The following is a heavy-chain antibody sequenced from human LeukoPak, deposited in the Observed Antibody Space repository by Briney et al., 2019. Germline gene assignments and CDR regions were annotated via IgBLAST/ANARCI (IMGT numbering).Heavy chain of an antibody. D-gene: IGHD6-19*01. CDR1: GFTFSSYA. J-gene: IGHJ4*02. Sequence: GGSLRLSWAASGFTFSSYAMSWVRQAPGTGLEWVANIKQDGSDRNYVTSVRGRFTISRDNAESSLYLQMNSLRVEDTAVYYCVRNLAVAGTCFDSWGQGTLVTVSS. CDR2: IKQDGSDR. CDR3: VRNLAVAGTCFDS. V-gene: IGHV3-7*03.